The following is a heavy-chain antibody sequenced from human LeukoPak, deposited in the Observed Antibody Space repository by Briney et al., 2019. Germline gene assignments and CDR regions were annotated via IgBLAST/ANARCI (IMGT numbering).Heavy chain of an antibody. J-gene: IGHJ4*02. V-gene: IGHV4-39*01. Sequence: SETLSLTCTVSGGSISSSSYYWGWVRQPPGKGLEWVGTIYYSGSTYYNASLKSRVTMSVDTSKNQFSLKLNSVTAADTAVYYCARLQDSSGYYGFDYWGQGTLVTVSS. CDR3: ARLQDSSGYYGFDY. CDR2: IYYSGST. CDR1: GGSISSSSYY. D-gene: IGHD3-22*01.